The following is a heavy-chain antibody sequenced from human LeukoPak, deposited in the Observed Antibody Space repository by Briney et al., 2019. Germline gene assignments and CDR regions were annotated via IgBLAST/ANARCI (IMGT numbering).Heavy chain of an antibody. CDR3: AQVRID. V-gene: IGHV3-7*01. Sequence: PGGSLRLSCAASGFSFSTYWMSWVRQAPGKGLEWVATIKQDGSENFYVDSVKGRFTISRDNAKNSLYLQMNSLRVEDTAVYYCAQVRIDWGQGTLVTVSS. CDR1: GFSFSTYW. D-gene: IGHD2-15*01. J-gene: IGHJ4*02. CDR2: IKQDGSEN.